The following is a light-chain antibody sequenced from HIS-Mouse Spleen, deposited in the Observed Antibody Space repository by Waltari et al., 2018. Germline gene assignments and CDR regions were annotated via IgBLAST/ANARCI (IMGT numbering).Light chain of an antibody. CDR3: QSYDSSNVV. CDR1: SGSIASNY. V-gene: IGLV6-57*02. Sequence: NFMLTQPHSVSESPGKTVTISCTGSSGSIASNYVQWYQQRPGSAPTTGVYEDNQTPSGVPVRFSGSIDSSANSASRTISGLKTEDEADYYCQSYDSSNVVFGGGTKLTVL. CDR2: EDN. J-gene: IGLJ2*01.